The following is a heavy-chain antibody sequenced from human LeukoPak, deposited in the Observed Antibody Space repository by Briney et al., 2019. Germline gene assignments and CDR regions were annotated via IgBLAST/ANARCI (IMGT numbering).Heavy chain of an antibody. CDR1: GYTFTSYG. Sequence: ASVKVSCKPSGYTFTSYGISWVRPAPGQGLEWMGWISAYNGNTNYAQKLQGRVTLTTDTSTSTAYMELRSLRADDTAVYYCAREAYDFWSGRRFDYWGQGTLVTVSS. CDR3: AREAYDFWSGRRFDY. D-gene: IGHD3-3*01. J-gene: IGHJ4*02. CDR2: ISAYNGNT. V-gene: IGHV1-18*01.